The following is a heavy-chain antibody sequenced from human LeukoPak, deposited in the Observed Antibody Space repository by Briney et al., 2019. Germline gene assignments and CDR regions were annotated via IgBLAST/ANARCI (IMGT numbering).Heavy chain of an antibody. V-gene: IGHV1-18*01. CDR2: ISAYNGNT. CDR1: GYTFTSYG. J-gene: IGHJ4*02. D-gene: IGHD3-22*01. Sequence: ASVKVSCKASGYTFTSYGISWVRQAPRQGLEWMGWISAYNGNTNYAQKLQGRVTMTTDTSTSTAYMELRSLRSDDTAVYYCARDEDYYDSSGYYNFDYWGQGTLVTVSS. CDR3: ARDEDYYDSSGYYNFDY.